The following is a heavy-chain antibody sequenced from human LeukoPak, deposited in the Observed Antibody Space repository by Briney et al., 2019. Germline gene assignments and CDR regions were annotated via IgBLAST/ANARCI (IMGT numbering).Heavy chain of an antibody. V-gene: IGHV3-66*01. CDR3: ARIDYGDPGYFDY. Sequence: GGSLRLSCAASGFTVSSNYMSWVRQAPGKGLEWVSVIYSGSTTYYPDSVKGRSTISRDNSKNTLYLQMDSLRAEDTAVYYCARIDYGDPGYFDYWGQGTLVTVSS. CDR1: GFTVSSNY. J-gene: IGHJ4*02. CDR2: IYSGSTT. D-gene: IGHD4-17*01.